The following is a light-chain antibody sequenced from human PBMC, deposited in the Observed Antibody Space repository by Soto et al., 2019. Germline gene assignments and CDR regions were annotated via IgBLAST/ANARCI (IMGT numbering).Light chain of an antibody. CDR3: SSYTSSSPAIV. Sequence: QSVLTQPAPVSGSPGQSITIPRPGTSSDVGGYNYVSWYQQHPGKAPKLMIYDVSNRPSGVSNRFSGSKSGNTASLTISGLQAEDEADYYCSSYTSSSPAIVFGTGTKVTVL. CDR1: SSDVGGYNY. V-gene: IGLV2-14*01. CDR2: DVS. J-gene: IGLJ1*01.